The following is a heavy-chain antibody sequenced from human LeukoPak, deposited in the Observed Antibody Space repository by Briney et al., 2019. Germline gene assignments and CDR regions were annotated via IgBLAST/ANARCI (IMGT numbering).Heavy chain of an antibody. V-gene: IGHV3-30-3*01. CDR1: GFTFSSYA. CDR3: ARDPDSSGWTDFDY. Sequence: GGSLRLSCAASGFTFSSYAMHWVRQAPGKGLEWVAVISYDGSNKYYADSVKGRFTISRDNSKNTLYLQMNSLRAEDTAVYYCARDPDSSGWTDFDYWGQGTLVTVSS. CDR2: ISYDGSNK. J-gene: IGHJ4*02. D-gene: IGHD6-19*01.